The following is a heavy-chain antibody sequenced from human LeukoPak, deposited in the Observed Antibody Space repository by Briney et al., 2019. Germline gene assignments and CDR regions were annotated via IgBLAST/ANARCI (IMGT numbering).Heavy chain of an antibody. J-gene: IGHJ4*02. V-gene: IGHV3-23*01. Sequence: GLSLRLSCAGSGFTLSSQPMSWVRQAPGKGLEWVSSISFSGDTYYADSVKGRFTISRDNSKSTMYLQMNSLRGEDTAVYYCAKDRWGSSGWYSDYWGQGALVTVSS. D-gene: IGHD6-19*01. CDR1: GFTLSSQP. CDR3: AKDRWGSSGWYSDY. CDR2: ISFSGDT.